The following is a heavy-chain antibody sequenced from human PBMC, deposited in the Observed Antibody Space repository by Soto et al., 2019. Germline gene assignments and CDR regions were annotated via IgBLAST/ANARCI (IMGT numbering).Heavy chain of an antibody. CDR3: VRETYYYDSSGYYSKWFDP. Sequence: QVQLQESGPGLVKPSGTLSLTCAVSGGSISSSNWWSWVRQPPGKGLEWLGEIYHSGSTNYNPSLKSRVTISVDKSKNQFSLKLSSVTAADTAVYYCVRETYYYDSSGYYSKWFDPWGQGTLVTVSS. J-gene: IGHJ5*02. CDR1: GGSISSSNW. D-gene: IGHD3-22*01. V-gene: IGHV4-4*02. CDR2: IYHSGST.